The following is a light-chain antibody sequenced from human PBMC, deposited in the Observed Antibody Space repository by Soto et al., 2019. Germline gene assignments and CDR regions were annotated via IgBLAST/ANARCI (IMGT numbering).Light chain of an antibody. Sequence: EIQMTQSPSSLSASLGDSVTVTCRASQSINGNLNWYQQKPAKAPQLLIYAAFNLQSGVPSRFSGSGSGTDFTLTINGLQPEDFATYYCQQSLSTPFTFGPGTKVDI. J-gene: IGKJ3*01. CDR3: QQSLSTPFT. CDR2: AAF. CDR1: QSINGN. V-gene: IGKV1-39*01.